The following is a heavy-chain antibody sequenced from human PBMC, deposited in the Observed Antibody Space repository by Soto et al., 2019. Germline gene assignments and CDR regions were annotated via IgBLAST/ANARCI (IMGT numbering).Heavy chain of an antibody. J-gene: IGHJ6*02. CDR3: ARGFSSTILGLYYYYGMDV. D-gene: IGHD2-2*01. CDR1: GGTFSSYA. CDR2: IIPIFGTA. Sequence: SVKVSCKASGGTFSSYAISWVRQAPGQGLEWTGGIIPIFGTANYAQKFQGRVTITADESTSTAYMELSSLRSEDTAVYYCARGFSSTILGLYYYYGMDVWGQGTTVTVSS. V-gene: IGHV1-69*13.